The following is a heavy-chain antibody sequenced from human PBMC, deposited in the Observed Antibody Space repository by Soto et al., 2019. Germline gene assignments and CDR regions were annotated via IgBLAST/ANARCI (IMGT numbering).Heavy chain of an antibody. Sequence: GGSLRLSCAASGFTSSSYAMSWVRQAPGKGLEWVSAISGSGGSTYYADSVKGRFTISRDNSKNTLYLQMNSLRAEDTAVYYCAKTDYYDSSGYYKRGWFDPWGQGTLVTVSS. J-gene: IGHJ5*02. CDR3: AKTDYYDSSGYYKRGWFDP. CDR2: ISGSGGST. CDR1: GFTSSSYA. V-gene: IGHV3-23*01. D-gene: IGHD3-22*01.